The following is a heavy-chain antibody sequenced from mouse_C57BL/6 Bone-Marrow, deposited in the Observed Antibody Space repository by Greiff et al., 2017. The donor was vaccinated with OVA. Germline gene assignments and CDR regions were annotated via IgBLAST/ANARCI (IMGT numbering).Heavy chain of an antibody. D-gene: IGHD1-1*01. CDR1: GYTFTSYG. CDR3: ARGEDYYGSSPFDD. Sequence: VQLQQSGAELARPGASVKLSCKASGYTFTSYGISWVKQRTGQGLEWIGEIYPRSGNTYYNEKFKGKAILTTDKSSSTAYMELRSLRSEDAAVYFCARGEDYYGSSPFDDWGQGTTLTVSS. J-gene: IGHJ2*01. CDR2: IYPRSGNT. V-gene: IGHV1-81*01.